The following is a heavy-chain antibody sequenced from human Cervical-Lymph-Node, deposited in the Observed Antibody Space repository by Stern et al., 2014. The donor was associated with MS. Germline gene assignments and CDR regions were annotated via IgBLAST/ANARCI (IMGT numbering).Heavy chain of an antibody. Sequence: QDQLVESGGGVVQPGRSLRLSCAASGFIFSSYGLPWVRQAPGKGLGWVAVISDDGSNKYYADSVKGRFSISRDSSKDTLYLQMNRLRPEDTAVYYCARPRLPFYYYYGMDVWGPGTTVTVSS. CDR3: ARPRLPFYYYYGMDV. CDR1: GFIFSSYG. V-gene: IGHV3-30*03. J-gene: IGHJ6*02. D-gene: IGHD5-18*01. CDR2: ISDDGSNK.